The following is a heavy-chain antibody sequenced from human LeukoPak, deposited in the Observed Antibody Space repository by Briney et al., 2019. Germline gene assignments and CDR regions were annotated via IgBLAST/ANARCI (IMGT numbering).Heavy chain of an antibody. CDR3: AREGGYSYGYPATFDY. J-gene: IGHJ4*02. CDR2: IYYSGST. Sequence: NPSETLSLTCTVSGGSISSGDYYWSWIRQPPGKGLEWIVYIYYSGSTYYNPSLKSRVTISVDTSKNQFSLKLSSVTAADTAVYYCAREGGYSYGYPATFDYWGQGTRVTVSS. V-gene: IGHV4-30-4*01. CDR1: GGSISSGDYY. D-gene: IGHD5-18*01.